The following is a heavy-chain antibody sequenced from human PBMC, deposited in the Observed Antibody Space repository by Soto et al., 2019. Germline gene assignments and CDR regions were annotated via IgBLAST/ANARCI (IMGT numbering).Heavy chain of an antibody. V-gene: IGHV4-59*01. CDR3: ARVPYSGYVFDY. CDR2: IYYSGST. CDR1: GGSISSYY. D-gene: IGHD5-12*01. Sequence: QVQLQESGPGLVKPSETLSLTCTVSGGSISSYYWSWIRQPPGKGLEWIGYIYYSGSTNYNPSLKSRVTISVDTSMNQFSLKLSSVTAADTAVYYCARVPYSGYVFDYWCQGTLVTVSS. J-gene: IGHJ4*02.